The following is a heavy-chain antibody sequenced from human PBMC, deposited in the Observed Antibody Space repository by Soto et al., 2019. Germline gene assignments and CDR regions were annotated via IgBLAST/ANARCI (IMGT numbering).Heavy chain of an antibody. V-gene: IGHV4-4*02. D-gene: IGHD6-19*01. J-gene: IGHJ4*02. CDR3: ARTSNSGWRLDY. CDR1: GGSISTSNW. Sequence: QVQLQESGPGLVKPSGTLSLTCAVSGGSISTSNWWAWVRQPPGKGQERIGEVYHSGSTDYNPTFKSRVAMSVDHSKNQSSLKLNSVIAADTVLYYGARTSNSGWRLDYLGQGSLGTLSS. CDR2: VYHSGST.